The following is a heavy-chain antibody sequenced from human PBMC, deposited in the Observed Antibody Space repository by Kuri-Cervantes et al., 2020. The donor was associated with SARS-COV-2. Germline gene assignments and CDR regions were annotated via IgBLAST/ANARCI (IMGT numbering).Heavy chain of an antibody. J-gene: IGHJ1*01. CDR1: GFTFSSYG. CDR3: AKVMLRLRNFQH. CDR2: IRYDGSNK. D-gene: IGHD3-16*01. Sequence: GGSLRLSCAASGFTFSSYGMHWVRQAPGKGLEWVAFIRYDGSNKYYADSVKGRFTISRDNSKNTLYLQMNSLRAEDTAVYYCAKVMLRLRNFQHWGQGTLVTVSS. V-gene: IGHV3-30*02.